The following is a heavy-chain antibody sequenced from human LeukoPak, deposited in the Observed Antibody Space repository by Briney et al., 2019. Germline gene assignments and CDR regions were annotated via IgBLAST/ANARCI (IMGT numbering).Heavy chain of an antibody. J-gene: IGHJ4*02. CDR3: ARNSAGDSLDY. CDR1: GSTFSFYT. V-gene: IGHV3-21*01. D-gene: IGHD3-22*01. CDR2: ISSSSSYI. Sequence: PGGSLRLSCAASGSTFSFYTMNWVRQAPGKGLEWVSSISSSSSYIYYGDSVKGRFTISRDNAKNSLYLQMNSLRAEDTAMYYCARNSAGDSLDYWGQGTLVTVSS.